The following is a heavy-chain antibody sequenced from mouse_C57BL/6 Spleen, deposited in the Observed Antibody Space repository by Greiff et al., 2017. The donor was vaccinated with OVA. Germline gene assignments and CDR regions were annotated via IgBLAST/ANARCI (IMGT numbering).Heavy chain of an antibody. V-gene: IGHV1-15*01. Sequence: QVQLKESGAELVRPGASVTLSCKASGYTFTDYEMHWVKQTPVHGLEWIGAIDPETGGTAYNQKFKGKAILTADKSSSTAYMELRSLTSEDSAVYYCTRGGKDYAMDYWGQGTSVTVSS. CDR3: TRGGKDYAMDY. J-gene: IGHJ4*01. D-gene: IGHD1-3*01. CDR1: GYTFTDYE. CDR2: IDPETGGT.